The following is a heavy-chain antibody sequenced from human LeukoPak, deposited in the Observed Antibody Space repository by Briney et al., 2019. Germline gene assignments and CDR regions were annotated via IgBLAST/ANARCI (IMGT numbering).Heavy chain of an antibody. V-gene: IGHV3-7*01. CDR3: ARPRRGNSGDFFDL. CDR1: GFTFSDFW. J-gene: IGHJ4*02. D-gene: IGHD4-23*01. CDR2: IKEDGSDK. Sequence: GGSLRLSCAASGFTFSDFWMTWVRQAPGKGLESVAYIKEDGSDKYYEDSVRGRFTNSRENAKSSLDLQMSSLRVEDTAVYYCARPRRGNSGDFFDLWGPGNLVTVSS.